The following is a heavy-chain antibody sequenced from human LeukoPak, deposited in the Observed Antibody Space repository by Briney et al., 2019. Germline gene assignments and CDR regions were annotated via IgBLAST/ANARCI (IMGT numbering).Heavy chain of an antibody. CDR1: GYTFTSYG. D-gene: IGHD3-22*01. CDR3: ARPLYYDSTGYHQYYFDH. V-gene: IGHV1-18*01. J-gene: IGHJ4*02. CDR2: ISAYNGNT. Sequence: GASVKVSCKASGYTFTSYGISWVRQAPGQGLEWMGWISAYNGNTNYAQNLQGRVTMTTETSTSTAYMDLRSLRSDDTAVYYRARPLYYDSTGYHQYYFDHWGQGTLVTVSS.